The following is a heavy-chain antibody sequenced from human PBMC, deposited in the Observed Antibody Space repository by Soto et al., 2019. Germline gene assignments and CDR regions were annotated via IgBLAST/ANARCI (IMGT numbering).Heavy chain of an antibody. V-gene: IGHV1-2*04. CDR3: ARGHSTDCSNGVCSFFYNHEMDV. Sequence: ASVKVSCKASGYSFSDYHIYWVRQAPGQGLEWLGRINPKSGGTSTAQKFQGWVTMTRDTSISTAYMELTRLKSDDTAVYFCARGHSTDCSNGVCSFFYNHEMDVWGQ. J-gene: IGHJ6*02. CDR2: INPKSGGT. D-gene: IGHD2-8*01. CDR1: GYSFSDYH.